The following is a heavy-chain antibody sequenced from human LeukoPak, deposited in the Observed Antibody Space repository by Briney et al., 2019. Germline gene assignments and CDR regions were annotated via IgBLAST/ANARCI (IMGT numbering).Heavy chain of an antibody. CDR1: GFTFSNYG. D-gene: IGHD6-13*01. Sequence: PGRSLRLSCAASGFTFSNYGMHWVRQAPGKGLEWVAVISYDGTKKYYADSVEGRFTISRDNSKNTLYLQMNSLRTEDTAVFYCARRYSSSSSWYSVDYWGQGTLVTVSS. CDR3: ARRYSSSSSWYSVDY. V-gene: IGHV3-30*03. CDR2: ISYDGTKK. J-gene: IGHJ4*02.